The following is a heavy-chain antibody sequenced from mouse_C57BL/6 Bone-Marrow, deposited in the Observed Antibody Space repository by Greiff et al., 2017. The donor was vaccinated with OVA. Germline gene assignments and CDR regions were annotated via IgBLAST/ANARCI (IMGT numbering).Heavy chain of an antibody. V-gene: IGHV1-64*01. CDR3: ARPRSFHYDYDELDY. CDR2: IHPNSGST. Sequence: QVQLKQPGAELVKPGASVKLSCKASGYTFTSYWMHWVKQRPGQGLEWIGMIHPNSGSTNYNEKFKSKATLTVDKSSSTAYMQLSSLTSEDSAVYYCARPRSFHYDYDELDYWGQGTTLTVSS. J-gene: IGHJ2*01. CDR1: GYTFTSYW. D-gene: IGHD2-4*01.